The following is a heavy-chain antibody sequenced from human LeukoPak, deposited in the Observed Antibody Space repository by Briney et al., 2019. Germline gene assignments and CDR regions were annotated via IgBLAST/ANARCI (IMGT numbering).Heavy chain of an antibody. CDR2: MNPNSGNT. CDR1: GYTFTSYG. J-gene: IGHJ6*03. D-gene: IGHD3-10*01. Sequence: ASVKVSCKASGYTFTSYGINWVRQATGQGLEWMGWMNPNSGNTGYAQKFQGRVTMTRNTSISTAYMELSSLRSEDTAVYYCARVVLGFGGPEYYYYMDVWGKGTTVTISS. CDR3: ARVVLGFGGPEYYYYMDV. V-gene: IGHV1-8*02.